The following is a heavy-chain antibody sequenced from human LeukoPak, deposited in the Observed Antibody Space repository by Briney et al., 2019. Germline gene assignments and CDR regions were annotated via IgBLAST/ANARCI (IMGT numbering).Heavy chain of an antibody. J-gene: IGHJ4*02. D-gene: IGHD3-16*01. CDR1: GFTFSGHN. CDR2: VSISSGTI. Sequence: GGSLRLSCAASGFTFSGHNMNWVRQAPGKGLEWISFVSISSGTIYYADSVNGRFRISRDNAMSSLDLEMNSLRAEDTAVYYCARAMSTFGGVRNYFDSWGQGTLVTVSS. V-gene: IGHV3-48*04. CDR3: ARAMSTFGGVRNYFDS.